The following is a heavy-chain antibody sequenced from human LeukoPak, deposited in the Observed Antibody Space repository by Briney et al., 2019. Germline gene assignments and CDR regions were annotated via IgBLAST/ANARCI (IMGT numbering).Heavy chain of an antibody. D-gene: IGHD3-16*02. V-gene: IGHV4-39*01. CDR2: IYYIGST. CDR1: GGSIRSSSYY. J-gene: IGHJ6*03. CDR3: ARHIGGRYYYYYMDV. Sequence: SETLSLTCTVSGGSIRSSSYYWGWIRQPPGKGLEWIGNIYYIGSTYYNPSLKSRVTTSVDTSKNQFSLKLSSVTAADTAVYYCARHIGGRYYYYYMDVWGKGTTVTISS.